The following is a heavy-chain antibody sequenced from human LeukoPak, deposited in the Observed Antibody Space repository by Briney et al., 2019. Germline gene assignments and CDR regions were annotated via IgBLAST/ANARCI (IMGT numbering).Heavy chain of an antibody. V-gene: IGHV4-39*01. Sequence: SETLSLTCTVSGGSISSGDYYWGWIRQPPGKGLEWIGSIYYSGSSYYNPSLKSRVTISVDTSKHQFSLRLSSVTAADTAVYYCARAQVVPAARPFDYWGQGTLVTVSS. CDR2: IYYSGSS. CDR3: ARAQVVPAARPFDY. D-gene: IGHD2-2*01. J-gene: IGHJ4*02. CDR1: GGSISSGDYY.